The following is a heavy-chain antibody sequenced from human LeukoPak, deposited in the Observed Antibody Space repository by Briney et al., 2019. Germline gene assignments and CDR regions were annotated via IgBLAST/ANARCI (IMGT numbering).Heavy chain of an antibody. J-gene: IGHJ4*02. CDR2: INHSGST. CDR3: ARGEPAYCSSNICSYDH. Sequence: AETLSLSCAIYGGSFSGYYWSWIRQPPGKGLEWIGEINHSGSTYYNPSLKSRATISVDTSKNQFSLKLNSVTAADTAVYYCARGEPAYCSSNICSYDHWGQGTLATVSS. V-gene: IGHV4-34*01. CDR1: GGSFSGYY. D-gene: IGHD2-2*01.